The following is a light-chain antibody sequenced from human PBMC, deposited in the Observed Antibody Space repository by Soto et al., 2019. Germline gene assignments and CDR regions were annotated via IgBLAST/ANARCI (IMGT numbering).Light chain of an antibody. CDR1: QSVSNY. V-gene: IGKV3-11*01. J-gene: IGKJ5*01. CDR3: QHRSNWPPIT. Sequence: EIVLTQSPATLSLSPRERAALSCRASQSVSNYLAWYQQKPGQAPRLLIYDASNRATGIPARFSGSGSGTDFTLTISSLEPEDFAVYYCQHRSNWPPITFGQGTRLEIK. CDR2: DAS.